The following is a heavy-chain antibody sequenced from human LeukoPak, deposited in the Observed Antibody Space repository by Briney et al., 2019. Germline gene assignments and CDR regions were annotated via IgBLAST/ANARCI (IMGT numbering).Heavy chain of an antibody. Sequence: PGGSLRLSCAASGFTFSSYAMSWVRQAPGKGLEWVSDISGSGGSTYYADSVKGRFTISRDNSKNTLYLQMNSLRAEDTAVYYCAKVARYYDSSGSFDYWGQGTLVTVSS. CDR1: GFTFSSYA. CDR3: AKVARYYDSSGSFDY. V-gene: IGHV3-23*01. J-gene: IGHJ4*02. CDR2: ISGSGGST. D-gene: IGHD3-22*01.